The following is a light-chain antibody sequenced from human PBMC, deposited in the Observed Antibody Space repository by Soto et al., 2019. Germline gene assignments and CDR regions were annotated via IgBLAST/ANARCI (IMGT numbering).Light chain of an antibody. V-gene: IGLV2-11*01. CDR3: RSYAGSYSYV. Sequence: QSALTQPRSVSGSPGQSVTISCTGTSSDVGGYNYVSWYQQHPGKAPKLMIYDVSKRPSGVPDRFSGSKSGNTASLTISGLQAEDEADYYCRSYAGSYSYVFGPGTKLTVL. CDR1: SSDVGGYNY. J-gene: IGLJ1*01. CDR2: DVS.